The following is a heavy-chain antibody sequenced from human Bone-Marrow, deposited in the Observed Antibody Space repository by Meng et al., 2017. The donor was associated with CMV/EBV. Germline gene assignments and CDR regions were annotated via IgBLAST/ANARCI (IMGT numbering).Heavy chain of an antibody. Sequence: GESLKISCATSGLTFSLYAMNWVRQAPGKGLEWVAGIHSGGNSAFYVDSVRGRFTISRDDSKSTLYLQMTGLRLDDTAVYYCAQSPPGQRGFFDYWGQGPLVTVSS. D-gene: IGHD1-14*01. V-gene: IGHV3-23*03. CDR2: IHSGGNSA. CDR1: GLTFSLYA. J-gene: IGHJ4*02. CDR3: AQSPPGQRGFFDY.